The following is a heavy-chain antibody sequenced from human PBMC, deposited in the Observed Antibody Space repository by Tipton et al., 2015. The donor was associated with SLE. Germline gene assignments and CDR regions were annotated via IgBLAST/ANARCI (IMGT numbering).Heavy chain of an antibody. D-gene: IGHD3-10*02. CDR3: ASSVRGAAPFDY. V-gene: IGHV4-61*02. J-gene: IGHJ4*02. CDR1: GGSISSGNFY. CDR2: IYTSGST. Sequence: TLSLTCTVSGGSISSGNFYWNWIRQPAGKGLEWIGRIYTSGSTNYTPSLKSRVTISVDTSKSQFSLKLSSVTAADTAVYYCASSVRGAAPFDYWGQGTLVTVSS.